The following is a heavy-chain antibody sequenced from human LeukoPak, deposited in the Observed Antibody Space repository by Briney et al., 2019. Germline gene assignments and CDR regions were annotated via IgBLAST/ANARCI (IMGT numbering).Heavy chain of an antibody. CDR2: IYYSGST. D-gene: IGHD2-15*01. CDR1: GETVSSGGYY. V-gene: IGHV4-31*03. CDR3: ARHPLGYCSGGSCYPVFDY. Sequence: SQTLSLTCTISGETVSSGGYYWSWIRQHPGKGLEWIGNIYYSGSTYYNPTLRSRVTISIDTSKNQFSLKMTSVTAADMAVYYCARHPLGYCSGGSCYPVFDYWGQGTLVAVSS. J-gene: IGHJ4*02.